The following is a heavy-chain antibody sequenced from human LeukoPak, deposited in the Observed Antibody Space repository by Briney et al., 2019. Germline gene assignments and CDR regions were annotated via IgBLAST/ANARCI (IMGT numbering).Heavy chain of an antibody. CDR2: INHSGST. J-gene: IGHJ4*02. V-gene: IGHV4-34*01. D-gene: IGHD3-22*01. CDR3: ARVAYDSSGYYEDY. Sequence: SETLSLTCAVYGGSFSGYYWSWIRQPPGKGLEWIGEINHSGSTNYNPSLKSRVTISVDTSKNRFSLKLSSVTAADTAVYYCARVAYDSSGYYEDYWGQGTLVTVSS. CDR1: GGSFSGYY.